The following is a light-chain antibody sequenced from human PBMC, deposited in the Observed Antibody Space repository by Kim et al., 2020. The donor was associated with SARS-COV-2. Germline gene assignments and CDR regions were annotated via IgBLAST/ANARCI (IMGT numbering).Light chain of an antibody. CDR2: GAS. J-gene: IGKJ2*01. CDR1: QNIRNN. CDR3: LQYDDWPRT. Sequence: EVVMTQSPATLSVSPGERATLSCRATQNIRNNLAWYQQRPGQAPRLLIYGASNRATGIPATFHGSGSGTEFLLTISSLQSEDFAVYYCLQYDDWPRTFGQGTKVEI. V-gene: IGKV3-15*01.